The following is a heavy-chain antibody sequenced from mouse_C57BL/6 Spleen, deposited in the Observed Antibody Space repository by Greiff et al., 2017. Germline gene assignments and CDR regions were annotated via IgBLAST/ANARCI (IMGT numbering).Heavy chain of an antibody. CDR2: ISSGSSTI. V-gene: IGHV5-17*01. Sequence: EVQVVESGGGLVKPGGSLKLSCAASGFTFSDYGMHWVRQAPEKGLEWVAYISSGSSTIYYADTVKGRFNISRYNAKNTLFLQMTSLRSEDTAMYYCARNYGADYFDYWAQGSTLPVSS. J-gene: IGHJ2*01. CDR3: ARNYGADYFDY. D-gene: IGHD2-1*01. CDR1: GFTFSDYG.